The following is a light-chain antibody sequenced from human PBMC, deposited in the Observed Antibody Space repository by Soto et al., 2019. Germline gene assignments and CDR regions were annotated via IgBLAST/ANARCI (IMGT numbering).Light chain of an antibody. Sequence: QSVLTQPASVSGSPGQSITISCTGTSSDVGGYNYVSWYQQHPGKAPKLMIYDVSNRPAGVSNRFSGSKSGNTASLTISGLQAEDEADDYCSSYKSNSTLCVFGAGTKVTVL. CDR1: SSDVGGYNY. CDR2: DVS. V-gene: IGLV2-14*01. CDR3: SSYKSNSTLCV. J-gene: IGLJ1*01.